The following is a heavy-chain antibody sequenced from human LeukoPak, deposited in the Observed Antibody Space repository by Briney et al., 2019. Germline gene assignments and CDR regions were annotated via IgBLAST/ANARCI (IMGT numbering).Heavy chain of an antibody. CDR3: ARDDPNYYGSGSYYPLDY. D-gene: IGHD3-10*01. V-gene: IGHV1-18*01. CDR1: GYTFTSYG. J-gene: IGHJ4*02. CDR2: ISAYNGNT. Sequence: ASVKVSCKASGYTFTSYGISWVRQAPGQGLEWMGWISAYNGNTNYAQKLQGRVTMTTDTSTSTAYMELRSLRSDDTAVYYCARDDPNYYGSGSYYPLDYWGQGTLVTVSS.